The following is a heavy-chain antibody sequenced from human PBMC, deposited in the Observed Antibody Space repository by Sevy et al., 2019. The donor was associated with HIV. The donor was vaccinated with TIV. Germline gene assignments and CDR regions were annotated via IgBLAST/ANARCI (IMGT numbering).Heavy chain of an antibody. V-gene: IGHV3-53*01. J-gene: IGHJ4*02. Sequence: GGSLRLSCEASGFSVSSNYMAWVRQAPGKGLEWVSVIYSVKSTDYRDSVNGRFTFSRDSSKNTLYLQMDSLRAEDTAVYHCAGVQSHTGWFDYWGQGSLVTVSS. CDR3: AGVQSHTGWFDY. D-gene: IGHD6-19*01. CDR2: IYSVKST. CDR1: GFSVSSNY.